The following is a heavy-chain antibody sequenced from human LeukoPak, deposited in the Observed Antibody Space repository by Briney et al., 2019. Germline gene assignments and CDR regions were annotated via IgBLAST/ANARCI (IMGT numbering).Heavy chain of an antibody. Sequence: SETLSLTCTVSGGSISSYYWSWIRQPPGKGLEWIGYIYYSGTTNYNPSLKSRVTISVDTSKNQFSLKLSSVTAADTAVYYCARLSGSSYDGFDIWGQGTMVTVSA. CDR1: GGSISSYY. CDR2: IYYSGTT. V-gene: IGHV4-59*08. D-gene: IGHD1-26*01. J-gene: IGHJ3*02. CDR3: ARLSGSSYDGFDI.